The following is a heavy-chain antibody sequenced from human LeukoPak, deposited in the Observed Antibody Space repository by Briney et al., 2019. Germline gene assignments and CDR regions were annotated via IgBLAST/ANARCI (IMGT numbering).Heavy chain of an antibody. D-gene: IGHD3-10*01. CDR1: GYTFTGYY. CDR2: IHPNSGGT. J-gene: IGHJ4*02. V-gene: IGHV1-2*02. CDR3: ARLFGTGSFYKY. Sequence: ASVKVSCKASGYTFTGYYIHGVAQAPGQGLEWMGWIHPNSGGTTYAQNFQGRVTMTRDTSINTAYMELSSLRSVDTAVYYCARLFGTGSFYKYWGQGTLVTVSS.